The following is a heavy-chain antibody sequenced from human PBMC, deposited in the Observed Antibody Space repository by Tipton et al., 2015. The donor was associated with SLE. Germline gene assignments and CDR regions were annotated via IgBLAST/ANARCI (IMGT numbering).Heavy chain of an antibody. D-gene: IGHD2-21*01. Sequence: TLSLTCSVSGGSIGPSYWGWIRQSPRKGLEWIGNIYYTGSTYSNPSLRSRVTISIDTSKSHFSLKLTSVTATDTAVYYCVRQRLWSDYWGQGNLVTVSS. CDR3: VRQRLWSDY. CDR1: GGSIGPSY. V-gene: IGHV4-59*04. CDR2: IYYTGST. J-gene: IGHJ4*02.